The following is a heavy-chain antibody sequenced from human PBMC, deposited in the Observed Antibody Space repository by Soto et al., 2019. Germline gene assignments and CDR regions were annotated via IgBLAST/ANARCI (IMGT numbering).Heavy chain of an antibody. V-gene: IGHV1-18*01. CDR3: ARVDSGFPYFDY. D-gene: IGHD3-22*01. J-gene: IGHJ4*02. Sequence: QVPLVQSGAEVKKPGASVKVSCKASGYTFTSYGISWVRQAPGQGLEWMGWISAYNGNTNYAQKLQGRVTMTTDTSTCTAYMELRSLTSDDTAVTYCARVDSGFPYFDYWGQGNLVTDSS. CDR1: GYTFTSYG. CDR2: ISAYNGNT.